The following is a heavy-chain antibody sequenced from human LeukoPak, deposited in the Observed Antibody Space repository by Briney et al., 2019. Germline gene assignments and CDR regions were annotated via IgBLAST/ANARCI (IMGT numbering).Heavy chain of an antibody. J-gene: IGHJ4*02. V-gene: IGHV3-23*01. CDR1: GFIFSSYG. CDR3: AKNWPRVWDY. Sequence: HPGGSLRLSCAASGFIFSSYGMHWVRQAPGKGLEWVSSISGSDSGTFYADSVKGRFTISRDNSKNTLHLQMNSLRAEDTAVYYCAKNWPRVWDYWGQGTLVTVSS. CDR2: ISGSDSGT.